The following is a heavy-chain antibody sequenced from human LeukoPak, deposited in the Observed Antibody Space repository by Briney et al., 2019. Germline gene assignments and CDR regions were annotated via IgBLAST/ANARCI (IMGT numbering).Heavy chain of an antibody. D-gene: IGHD3-22*01. J-gene: IGHJ4*02. V-gene: IGHV1-69*05. Sequence: SVKVSCKASGGTFSSYAISWVRQAPGQGLEWMGGIIPIFGTANYAQKFQGRVTITTDESTSTAYMELSSLRSEDTAVYYCARDYYDSSGYPAGFYWGQGTLVTVSS. CDR1: GGTFSSYA. CDR3: ARDYYDSSGYPAGFY. CDR2: IIPIFGTA.